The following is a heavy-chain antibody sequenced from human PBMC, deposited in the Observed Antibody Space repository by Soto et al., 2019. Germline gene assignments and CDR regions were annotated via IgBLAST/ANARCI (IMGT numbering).Heavy chain of an antibody. J-gene: IGHJ3*02. D-gene: IGHD1-1*01. CDR1: CGSVNSGNYY. CDR3: ARVERGTATTVVDAFDI. Sequence: QVQLQQWGAGLLKPSETLSLTCAVFCGSVNSGNYYWSWIRQPPGKGLEWIGEMSHSGGTHFNPSLKSRVTISVDTSKNQFSLKMSSVTAADTALYYCARVERGTATTVVDAFDIWGPGTMVTVSS. V-gene: IGHV4-34*01. CDR2: MSHSGGT.